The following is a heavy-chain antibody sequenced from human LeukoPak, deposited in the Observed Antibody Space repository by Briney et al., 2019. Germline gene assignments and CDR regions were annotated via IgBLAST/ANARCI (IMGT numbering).Heavy chain of an antibody. V-gene: IGHV4-38-2*02. CDR1: GYSINSGYY. CDR2: FFRSGDT. J-gene: IGHJ6*03. CDR3: ATKTGYAPRYYYMDV. D-gene: IGHD2-2*01. Sequence: SETLSLTCTVSGYSINSGYYWGWVRQPPGKGLEWIGPFFRSGDTSYDPSLESRVTMSVDTPKNQFSLRLSSVTAADTAVYYCATKTGYAPRYYYMDVWGKGTTVTVSS.